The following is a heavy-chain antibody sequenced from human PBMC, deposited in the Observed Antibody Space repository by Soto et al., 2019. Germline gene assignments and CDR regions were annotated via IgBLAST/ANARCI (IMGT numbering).Heavy chain of an antibody. CDR2: INPSGGST. D-gene: IGHD3-16*01. Sequence: ASVKVSCKASGYTFTSYYMHWVRQAPGQGLEWMGIINPSGGSTSYAQKFQGRVTMTRDTSTSTVYMELSSLRSEDTAVYYCAREYRHGLFTGYYGMDVWGQGTKVTVSS. V-gene: IGHV1-46*01. CDR3: AREYRHGLFTGYYGMDV. J-gene: IGHJ6*02. CDR1: GYTFTSYY.